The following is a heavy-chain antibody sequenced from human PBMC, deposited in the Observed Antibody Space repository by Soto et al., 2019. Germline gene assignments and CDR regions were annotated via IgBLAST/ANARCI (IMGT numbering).Heavy chain of an antibody. CDR1: GFTFSSYS. CDR3: ASSRVRGVIICCDFYY. CDR2: ISSSSSTI. D-gene: IGHD3-10*01. J-gene: IGHJ4*02. Sequence: EVQLVESGGGLVQPGGSLRLSCAASGFTFSSYSMNWVRQAPGKGLEWVSYISSSSSTIYYADSVKGRFTISRDNAKNSLYLQMNSLRDEATAVYYCASSRVRGVIICCDFYYWGQGTLVTVSS. V-gene: IGHV3-48*02.